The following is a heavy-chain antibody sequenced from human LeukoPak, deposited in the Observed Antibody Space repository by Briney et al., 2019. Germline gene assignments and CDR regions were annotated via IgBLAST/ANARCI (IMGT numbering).Heavy chain of an antibody. V-gene: IGHV1-18*01. CDR2: ISAYNGNT. CDR3: ARLSGALKKNWFDP. Sequence: ASLKVSCKASGYTFTSYGISWVRQAPGQGLEWMGWISAYNGNTNYAQKLQGGVTMTTDTSTSTAYMELRSLRSDDTAVYYCARLSGALKKNWFDPWGQGTLVTVSS. CDR1: GYTFTSYG. D-gene: IGHD3-10*01. J-gene: IGHJ5*02.